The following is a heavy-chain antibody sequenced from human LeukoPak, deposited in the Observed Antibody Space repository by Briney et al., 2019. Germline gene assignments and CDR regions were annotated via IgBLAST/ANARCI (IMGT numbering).Heavy chain of an antibody. J-gene: IGHJ1*01. V-gene: IGHV4-59*01. D-gene: IGHD6-13*01. CDR2: IYYTGST. Sequence: SETLSLTCTVSGGSISSYYWSWIRQPPGKGLEWIGYIYYTGSTNYNPSLKSRVTISVDTSKNQFSLKLNSVTAADTAVYYCARGGNVAAKGYFQHWGQGTLATVSS. CDR3: ARGGNVAAKGYFQH. CDR1: GGSISSYY.